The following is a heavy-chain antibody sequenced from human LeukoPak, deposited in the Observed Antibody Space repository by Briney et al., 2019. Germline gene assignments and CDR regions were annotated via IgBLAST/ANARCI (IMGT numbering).Heavy chain of an antibody. J-gene: IGHJ4*02. CDR3: AKDRSPFDH. V-gene: IGHV3-23*01. CDR2: ISDIGGST. Sequence: PGGSLRLSCAASGFTFSSHAMSWVRQAPGEGLGWVSSISDIGGSTYYADSVKGRVTISRDNSKNTLYLQMNNLRVEGTAVYYCAKDRSPFDHWGQGTLVTVSS. CDR1: GFTFSSHA.